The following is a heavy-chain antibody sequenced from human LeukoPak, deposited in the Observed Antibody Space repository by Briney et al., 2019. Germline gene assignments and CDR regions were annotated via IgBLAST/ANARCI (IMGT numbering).Heavy chain of an antibody. V-gene: IGHV4-31*03. CDR3: ARGSPSMIVDY. CDR2: IYYSGST. D-gene: IGHD3-22*01. Sequence: PSQTLSLTCTVSGGSISSGGYYWSWIRQHPGKGLEWIGYIYYSGSTYYNPSLKSRVTISVDTSKNQFSLKLSSVTAADTAVYYCARGSPSMIVDYWGQGTLVTVSS. J-gene: IGHJ4*02. CDR1: GGSISSGGYY.